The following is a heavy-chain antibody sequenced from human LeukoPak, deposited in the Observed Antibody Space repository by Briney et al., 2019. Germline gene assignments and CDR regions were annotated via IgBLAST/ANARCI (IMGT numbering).Heavy chain of an antibody. J-gene: IGHJ4*02. CDR2: IYPGDSDT. CDR3: ASALGYYYDSSGYKPYYFDY. Sequence: GESLKISCKGSGYSSTSYWIGWVRQMPGKGLEWMGIIYPGDSDTRYSPSFQGQVTISADKSISTAYLQWSSLKASDTAMYYCASALGYYYDSSGYKPYYFDYWGQGTLVTVSS. CDR1: GYSSTSYW. V-gene: IGHV5-51*01. D-gene: IGHD3-22*01.